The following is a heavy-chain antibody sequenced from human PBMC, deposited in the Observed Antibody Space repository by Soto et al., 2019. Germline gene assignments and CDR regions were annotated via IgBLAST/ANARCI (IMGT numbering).Heavy chain of an antibody. D-gene: IGHD3-10*01. CDR3: AREWRGEYYYYGMDV. Sequence: GASVKVSCKASGYTFTSYYMHWVRQAPGQGLEWMGIINPSGGSTSYAQKFQGRVTMTRDTSTSTVYMELSSLRSEDTAVYYCAREWRGEYYYYGMDVWGQGTTVTVSS. J-gene: IGHJ6*02. CDR1: GYTFTSYY. V-gene: IGHV1-46*01. CDR2: INPSGGST.